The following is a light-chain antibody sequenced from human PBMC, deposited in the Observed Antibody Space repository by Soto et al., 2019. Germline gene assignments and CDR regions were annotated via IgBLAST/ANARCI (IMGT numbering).Light chain of an antibody. CDR2: LVS. J-gene: IGKJ1*01. CDR1: QSLVNSNGYTY. Sequence: DIVMTQSPLSLPVTPGESASISCRSSQSLVNSNGYTYLDWYLQKPGQSPQLLIYLVSNRASGVTDRFNGSGSGTDFTLKISRVEAEDVGVYYCMQALQAPWTFGQGTKVAIK. CDR3: MQALQAPWT. V-gene: IGKV2-28*01.